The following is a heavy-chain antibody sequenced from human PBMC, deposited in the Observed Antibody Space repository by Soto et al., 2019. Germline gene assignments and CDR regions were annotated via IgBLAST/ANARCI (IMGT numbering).Heavy chain of an antibody. CDR1: GGSISPYY. D-gene: IGHD3-22*01. V-gene: IGHV4-59*01. CDR3: ARPRSRGYAGEFDY. Sequence: QVQLHESGPGLVKPSETLSLTCTVSGGSISPYYWSWIRQPPGKGLEWIGFIYYSGTTNYNPSLKSRVTISVDTSKNQFSLKLSSVTATDTAVYYCARPRSRGYAGEFDYWGQGTLVTVSS. CDR2: IYYSGTT. J-gene: IGHJ4*02.